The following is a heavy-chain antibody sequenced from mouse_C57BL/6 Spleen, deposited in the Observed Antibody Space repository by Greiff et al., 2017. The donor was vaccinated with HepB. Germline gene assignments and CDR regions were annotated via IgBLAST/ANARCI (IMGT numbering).Heavy chain of an antibody. J-gene: IGHJ2*01. CDR2: FYPGSGSI. CDR1: GYTFTEYT. D-gene: IGHD1-1*01. CDR3: ARHPYYYGSSLYYFDY. Sequence: VQLQESGAELVKPGASVKLSCKASGYTFTEYTIHWVKQRSGQGLEWIGWFYPGSGSIKYNEKFKDKATLTADKSSSTVYMELSRLTSEDSAVYFCARHPYYYGSSLYYFDYWGQGTTLTVSS. V-gene: IGHV1-62-2*01.